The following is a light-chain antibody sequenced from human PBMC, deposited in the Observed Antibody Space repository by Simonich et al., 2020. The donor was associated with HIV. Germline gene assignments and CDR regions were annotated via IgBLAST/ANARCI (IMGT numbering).Light chain of an antibody. Sequence: DIQMTQSPSSLSASVGDRVTDTCRASQGISNSLAWYQQKPGKAPKLLLYAASSLESGVPSRFSGSGSGTDYTLTISNLQPEDFATYYCQQYYSTPPWTFGQGTKVEIK. J-gene: IGKJ1*01. CDR1: QGISNS. CDR3: QQYYSTPPWT. CDR2: AAS. V-gene: IGKV1-NL1*01.